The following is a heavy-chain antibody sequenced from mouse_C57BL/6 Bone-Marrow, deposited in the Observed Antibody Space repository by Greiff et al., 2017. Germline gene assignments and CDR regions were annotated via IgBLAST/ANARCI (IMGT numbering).Heavy chain of an antibody. CDR3: ARLTTVVATGYFDY. J-gene: IGHJ2*01. CDR2: INPSTGGT. Sequence: EVQLQQSGPELVKPGASVKISCKASGYSFTGYYMHWVKQSSEKSLEWIGEINPSTGGTSYNQKFKGNATLTVDKSSSTAYMQLKSLTSEDSAVYYCARLTTVVATGYFDYWGQGTTLTVSS. V-gene: IGHV1-43*01. CDR1: GYSFTGYY. D-gene: IGHD1-1*01.